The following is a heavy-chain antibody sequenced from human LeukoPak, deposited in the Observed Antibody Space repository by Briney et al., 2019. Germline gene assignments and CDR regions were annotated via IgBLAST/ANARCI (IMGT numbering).Heavy chain of an antibody. CDR1: GFAVSSNY. CDR2: LYTSGST. V-gene: IGHV3-53*04. J-gene: IGHJ4*02. Sequence: PGGSLRLSCAASGFAVSSNYMSWVRQAPGKGLEWVSVLYTSGSTYYADSVKGRFTISRHNSNNTLYLQMNSVRAEDTAVYHCVRVPLHPTISHFDHWGQGILVTVSS. D-gene: IGHD3-3*01. CDR3: VRVPLHPTISHFDH.